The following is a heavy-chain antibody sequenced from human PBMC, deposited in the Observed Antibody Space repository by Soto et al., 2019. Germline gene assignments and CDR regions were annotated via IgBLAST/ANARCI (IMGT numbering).Heavy chain of an antibody. J-gene: IGHJ4*02. CDR3: AQQSFCGGTYPLLFDY. D-gene: IGHD3-16*01. Sequence: VQLLESGGGLVQPGGSLRLSCVASGFTFGTYAMSWVRQAPGKGLEWVSAISHTGITTYYADSVKGRFTISRDNSKNTLYLQMNSLRAEDPAVYFFAQQSFCGGTYPLLFDYWGQGTLVTVSS. V-gene: IGHV3-23*01. CDR2: ISHTGITT. CDR1: GFTFGTYA.